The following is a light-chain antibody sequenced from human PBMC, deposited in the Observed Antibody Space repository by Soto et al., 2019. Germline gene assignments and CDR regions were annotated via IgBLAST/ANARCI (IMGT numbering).Light chain of an antibody. J-gene: IGKJ1*01. CDR3: QEYQTLT. V-gene: IGKV1-5*03. Sequence: DIQMTQSPSTLSASVGDRVTITCRASQSVSSWLAWYQQRPGKAPKLLIHKASRLESGVSSRFSGSGSGTEFTLTISSLQPDDFATYYCQEYQTLTFGLGTKVELK. CDR1: QSVSSW. CDR2: KAS.